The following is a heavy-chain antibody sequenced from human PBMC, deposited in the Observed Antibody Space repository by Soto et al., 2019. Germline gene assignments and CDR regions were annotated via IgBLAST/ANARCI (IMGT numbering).Heavy chain of an antibody. CDR2: IWNDGSNK. D-gene: IGHD2-15*01. J-gene: IGHJ6*02. CDR1: GFTFSSYG. Sequence: QVQLVESGGGVVQPGRSLRLSCAASGFTFSSYGMHWVRQAPGKGLGWGAVIWNDGSNKNYADSVKGRFTISRDNSKNTLYLQMNSLRAEDTAVYYCARGPSVEHPVVAATFYYGMDVWGQGTTVTVSS. V-gene: IGHV3-33*01. CDR3: ARGPSVEHPVVAATFYYGMDV.